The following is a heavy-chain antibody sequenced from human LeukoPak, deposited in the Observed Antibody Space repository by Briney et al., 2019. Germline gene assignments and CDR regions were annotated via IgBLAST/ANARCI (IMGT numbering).Heavy chain of an antibody. CDR3: ARATGDSSGYYYGSASDAFDI. D-gene: IGHD3-22*01. J-gene: IGHJ3*02. Sequence: GGSLTLSCAASGFNFSSYSMNWVRQAPGKGLDGVSFISSSSSYIYYADSVKRRFTISRDNAKNSLYLQMNSLRAEDTAVYYCARATGDSSGYYYGSASDAFDIWGQGTMVTVSS. CDR1: GFNFSSYS. V-gene: IGHV3-21*01. CDR2: ISSSSSYI.